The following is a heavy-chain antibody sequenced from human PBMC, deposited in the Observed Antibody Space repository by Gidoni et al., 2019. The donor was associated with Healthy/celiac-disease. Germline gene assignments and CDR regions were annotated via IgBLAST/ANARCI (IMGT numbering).Heavy chain of an antibody. J-gene: IGHJ2*01. V-gene: IGHV4-34*01. CDR2: INHSGST. CDR3: ARGKTYYYDSRPPGYFDL. Sequence: QVQLQQWGAGLLKPSETLSLTCAVYGGSFSGYYWSWIRQPPGKGLEWIGEINHSGSTNYNPSLKSRVTISVDTSKNQFSLKLSSVTAADTAVYYCARGKTYYYDSRPPGYFDLWGRGTLVTVSS. CDR1: GGSFSGYY. D-gene: IGHD3-22*01.